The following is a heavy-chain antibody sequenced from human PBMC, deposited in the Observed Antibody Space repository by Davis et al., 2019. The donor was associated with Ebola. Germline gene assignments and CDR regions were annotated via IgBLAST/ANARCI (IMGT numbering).Heavy chain of an antibody. CDR2: ISSSGTTI. Sequence: GGSLRLSCAASGFTFSDYYMSWVRQAPGKGLEWVSYISSSGTTISYADSVKGRFTISRDNAKNSLYLQMNSLRAEDTAVYYCARVQQRITIFGVVSDYGMDVWGQGTTVTVSS. CDR3: ARVQQRITIFGVVSDYGMDV. V-gene: IGHV3-11*04. CDR1: GFTFSDYY. D-gene: IGHD3-3*01. J-gene: IGHJ6*02.